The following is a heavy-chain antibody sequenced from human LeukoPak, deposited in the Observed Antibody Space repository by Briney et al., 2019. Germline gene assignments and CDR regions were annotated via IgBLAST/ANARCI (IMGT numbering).Heavy chain of an antibody. D-gene: IGHD6-19*01. CDR3: TRLDSSGWDSVY. CDR1: GFTLSSYV. V-gene: IGHV3-49*04. J-gene: IGHJ4*02. CDR2: IRSKAYGGTT. Sequence: PGGALRLSCAASGFTLSSYVMNWGRQAPGKGLERVGFIRSKAYGGTTEYAPSVTGRFTISRDHSKSIAYLQMNSRKTEETAVYYCTRLDSSGWDSVYWGERTLVTVSS.